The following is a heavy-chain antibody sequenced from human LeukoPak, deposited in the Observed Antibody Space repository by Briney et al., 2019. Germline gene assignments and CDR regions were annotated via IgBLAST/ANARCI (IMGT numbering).Heavy chain of an antibody. J-gene: IGHJ4*02. D-gene: IGHD3-3*01. CDR2: ISSSSSYI. CDR3: ARDHVTIFGVVTHPFDY. V-gene: IGHV3-21*01. CDR1: GFTFSSYW. Sequence: GGSLRLSCAASGFTFSSYWMSWVRQAPGKGLEWVSSISSSSSYIYYADSVKGQFTISRDNAKNSLYLQMNSLRAEDTAVYYCARDHVTIFGVVTHPFDYWGQGTLVTVSS.